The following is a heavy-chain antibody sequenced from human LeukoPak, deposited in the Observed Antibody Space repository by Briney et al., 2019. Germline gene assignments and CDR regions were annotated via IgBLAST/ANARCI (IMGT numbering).Heavy chain of an antibody. Sequence: SETLSLTRAVYGGSFSGYYWSWIRQPPGKGLEWIGEINHSGSTNYNPSLKSRVTISVDTSKNQFSLKLSSVTAADTAVYYCARGGDWVTATYFDYWGQGTLVTVSS. J-gene: IGHJ4*02. CDR1: GGSFSGYY. CDR3: ARGGDWVTATYFDY. V-gene: IGHV4-34*01. D-gene: IGHD2-21*02. CDR2: INHSGST.